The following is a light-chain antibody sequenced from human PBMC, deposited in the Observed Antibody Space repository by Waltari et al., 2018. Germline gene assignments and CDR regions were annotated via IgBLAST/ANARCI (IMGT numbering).Light chain of an antibody. Sequence: IQMTQSPSSLSASVGATVTITCQASQGIGNNLNWYQQKPGKAPKLLIYRASSLQSGIPSRFSGSGSGTDFTLTISSLQPEDFATYYCQQGYNYPFTFGPGTKLGIK. CDR2: RAS. V-gene: IGKV1-6*01. J-gene: IGKJ3*01. CDR3: QQGYNYPFT. CDR1: QGIGNN.